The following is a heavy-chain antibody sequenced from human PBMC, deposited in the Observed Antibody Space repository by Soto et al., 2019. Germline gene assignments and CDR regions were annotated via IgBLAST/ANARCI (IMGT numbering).Heavy chain of an antibody. CDR3: ARREIQGPIDY. D-gene: IGHD1-26*01. V-gene: IGHV4-28*01. CDR2: IYYSVTT. Sequence: QVQLQESGPGLVKPSDTLSLTCAVSGYSISSSNWWGWIRQRPGKGLEWIGYIYYSVTTYYNSSLKSGVAMSVDTSKNQFALKLTSVTAVDTAVYYCARREIQGPIDYWGQGTLITVSS. CDR1: GYSISSSNW. J-gene: IGHJ4*02.